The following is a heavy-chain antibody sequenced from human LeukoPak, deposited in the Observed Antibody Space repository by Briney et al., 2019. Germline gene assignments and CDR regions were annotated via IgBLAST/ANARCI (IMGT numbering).Heavy chain of an antibody. J-gene: IGHJ4*02. CDR3: ATAPGWGSYRYTD. D-gene: IGHD3-16*02. V-gene: IGHV4-61*01. CDR2: IYYSGST. Sequence: PSETLSLTCTVSGGSIASGSYYWSWIRQPPGKGLEWIGYIYYSGSTYYNPSLKSRVTISVDTSKNQFSLKLSSVTAADTAVYYCATAPGWGSYRYTDWGQGTLVTVSS. CDR1: GGSIASGSYY.